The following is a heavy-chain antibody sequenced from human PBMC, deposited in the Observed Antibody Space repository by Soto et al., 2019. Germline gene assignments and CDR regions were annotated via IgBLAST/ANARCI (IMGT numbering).Heavy chain of an antibody. J-gene: IGHJ4*02. D-gene: IGHD2-15*01. CDR1: GFIFSTYA. CDR2: ISYDGNNK. V-gene: IGHV3-30-3*01. CDR3: AREGRSHGALDY. Sequence: QVQLVESGGGVVQPGRSLRLSCAASGFIFSTYAMHWVRQAPGKGLEWVAVISYDGNNKYYADSVKGRFTISRDNSKNTLYLQMNSLRAEDTAVYYWAREGRSHGALDYWCQGTLVTVSS.